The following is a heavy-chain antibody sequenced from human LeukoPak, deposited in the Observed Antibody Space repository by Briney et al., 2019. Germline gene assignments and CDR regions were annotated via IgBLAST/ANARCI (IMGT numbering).Heavy chain of an antibody. J-gene: IGHJ4*02. CDR2: IHYSGST. Sequence: KTSETLSLTCTVSGDSISTYYWSWIRRPPGKGLEWIGYIHYSGSTNYNPSLRSRVTISVDTSKNQFSLKLSSATAADTAVYFCARRAINSVMFDYWGQGTLVTVSS. CDR1: GDSISTYY. D-gene: IGHD3-16*01. CDR3: ARRAINSVMFDY. V-gene: IGHV4-59*08.